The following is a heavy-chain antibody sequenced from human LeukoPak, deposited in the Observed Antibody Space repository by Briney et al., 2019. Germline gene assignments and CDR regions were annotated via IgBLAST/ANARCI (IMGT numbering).Heavy chain of an antibody. J-gene: IGHJ4*02. CDR1: GGSFSSYY. Sequence: SETLSLTCAVYGGSFSSYYWSWIRQPPGKGLEWIGEINHSGSTNYNPSLKSRVTISVDTSKNQFSLKLSSVTAADTAVYYCARAPIVVVPAAFDYWGQGTLVTVSS. V-gene: IGHV4-34*01. D-gene: IGHD2-2*01. CDR3: ARAPIVVVPAAFDY. CDR2: INHSGST.